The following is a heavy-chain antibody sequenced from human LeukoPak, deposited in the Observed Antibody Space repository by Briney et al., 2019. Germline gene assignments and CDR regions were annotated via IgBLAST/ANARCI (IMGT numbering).Heavy chain of an antibody. V-gene: IGHV3-23*01. Sequence: KAGGSLSLSCAPSGFTFSNYAMSWVRQAPGKGLEWLSAISGSGGNTYYADSVKGRFTISRDNSRSTLYLQMNSLRAEDTAVYYCVSSSSGWYRFQYWGQGTLVTVSS. J-gene: IGHJ4*02. CDR3: VSSSSGWYRFQY. CDR2: ISGSGGNT. CDR1: GFTFSNYA. D-gene: IGHD6-19*01.